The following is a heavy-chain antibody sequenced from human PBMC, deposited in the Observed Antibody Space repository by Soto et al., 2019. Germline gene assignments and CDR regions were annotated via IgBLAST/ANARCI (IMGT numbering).Heavy chain of an antibody. CDR1: GFTFSSYA. Sequence: QVQLVESGGGVVQPGRSLRLSCAASGFTFSSYAMHWVRQAPGKGLEWVAVISYDGSNKYYADSVKGRFTISRDNSKNTLYLQMNSRRDEDTAVYYCARDPLWGTAMVLWYFDLWGRGTLVTVSS. CDR3: ARDPLWGTAMVLWYFDL. CDR2: ISYDGSNK. D-gene: IGHD5-18*01. J-gene: IGHJ2*01. V-gene: IGHV3-30-3*01.